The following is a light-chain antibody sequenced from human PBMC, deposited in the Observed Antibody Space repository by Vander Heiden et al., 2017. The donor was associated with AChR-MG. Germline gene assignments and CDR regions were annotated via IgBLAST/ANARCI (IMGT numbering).Light chain of an antibody. Sequence: QSAPTQPPSVSGSPGQSVTISCTGTSNDVGYYNRVSWYQQSPGTAPKLIIYEVHNRPSGVPDRFSGSKSANTASLTISGLRTEDEADYYCTSFTTSSTVLFGGGTKLTV. J-gene: IGLJ2*01. CDR3: TSFTTSSTVL. CDR2: EVH. CDR1: SNDVGYYNR. V-gene: IGLV2-18*02.